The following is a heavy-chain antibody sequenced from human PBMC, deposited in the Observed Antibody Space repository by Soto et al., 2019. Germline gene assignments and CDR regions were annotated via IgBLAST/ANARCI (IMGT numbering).Heavy chain of an antibody. D-gene: IGHD6-13*01. CDR2: IYPGDSGT. CDR1: GYSFTSYW. V-gene: IGHV5-51*01. CDR3: ARSLYSSSWYYYYGMDV. J-gene: IGHJ6*02. Sequence: PGESLKISCKGSGYSFTSYWIGWVRQMPGKGLEWMGIIYPGDSGTRYSPSFQGQVTISADKSISTAYLQWSSLKASDTAMYYCARSLYSSSWYYYYGMDVWGQGTTVTVSS.